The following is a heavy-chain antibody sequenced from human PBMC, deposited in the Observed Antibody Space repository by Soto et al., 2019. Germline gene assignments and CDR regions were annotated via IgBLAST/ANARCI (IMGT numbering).Heavy chain of an antibody. J-gene: IGHJ5*02. CDR2: IYYSGST. CDR3: ARRYCSGGSCYSGAGWFDP. Sequence: QVQLQESGPGLVKPSETLSLTCTVSGGSISSYYWSWIRQPPGKGLEWIGYIYYSGSTNYNPSLKSRVTISGDTAKNQFSLKLSSVTAADTAVYYCARRYCSGGSCYSGAGWFDPWGQGTLVTVSS. CDR1: GGSISSYY. D-gene: IGHD2-15*01. V-gene: IGHV4-59*08.